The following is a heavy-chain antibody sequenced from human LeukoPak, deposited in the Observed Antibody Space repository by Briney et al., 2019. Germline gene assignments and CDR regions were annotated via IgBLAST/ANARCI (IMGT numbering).Heavy chain of an antibody. CDR2: INTNTGNP. Sequence: ASVKVSCKASGYTFTSYAMNWVRQAPGQGLEWMGWINTNTGNPTYAQGFTGRFVFSLDTSISTAYLQISSLKAEDTAVYYCARGGGVGGAVAITGYWGQGTLVTVSS. V-gene: IGHV7-4-1*02. CDR3: ARGGGVGGAVAITGY. J-gene: IGHJ4*02. D-gene: IGHD6-19*01. CDR1: GYTFTSYA.